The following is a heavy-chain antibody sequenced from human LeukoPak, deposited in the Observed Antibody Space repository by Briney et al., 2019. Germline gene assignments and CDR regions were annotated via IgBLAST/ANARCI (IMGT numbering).Heavy chain of an antibody. CDR3: ARGPRYYYGSGSFFY. V-gene: IGHV1-18*01. Sequence: ASAKVSCKASGYTFTTYGISWVRQAPGQGLEWMGWISGYNGNTNYAQKLQGRVTMTTDTSTSTAYMELRSLRADDTAVYYCARGPRYYYGSGSFFYWGQGTLVTVSS. J-gene: IGHJ4*02. CDR1: GYTFTTYG. D-gene: IGHD3-10*01. CDR2: ISGYNGNT.